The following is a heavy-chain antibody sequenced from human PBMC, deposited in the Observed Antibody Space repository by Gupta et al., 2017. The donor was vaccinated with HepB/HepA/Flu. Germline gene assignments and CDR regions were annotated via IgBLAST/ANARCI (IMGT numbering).Heavy chain of an antibody. CDR3: SRDTFGPYDY. V-gene: IGHV3-74*01. J-gene: IGHJ4*02. Sequence: EVQLAESGGGLVQTGGSLRLSCAASGFTVSSYWMHWVRQAPGKGLVWVSRMNQHGSVINYADSVKGRFTISRDNTKNALYLQMNSLRAEDTAIYFCSRDTFGPYDYWGQGTLVTVSS. CDR1: GFTVSSYW. D-gene: IGHD2/OR15-2a*01. CDR2: MNQHGSVI.